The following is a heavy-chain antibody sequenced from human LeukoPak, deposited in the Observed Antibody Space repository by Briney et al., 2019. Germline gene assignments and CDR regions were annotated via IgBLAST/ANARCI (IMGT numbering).Heavy chain of an antibody. J-gene: IGHJ3*02. CDR1: GFTFSSYA. D-gene: IGHD5-24*01. Sequence: GRSLRLSCAASGFTFSSYAMSWVRQAPGNWREWVSAISGSGGSSYYEDSVKGRFTISRDNSKNTLYLQMNSLRAEDTAVYYCAKDLERWLQNDAFDIWGQGTMVTVSS. V-gene: IGHV3-23*01. CDR3: AKDLERWLQNDAFDI. CDR2: ISGSGGSS.